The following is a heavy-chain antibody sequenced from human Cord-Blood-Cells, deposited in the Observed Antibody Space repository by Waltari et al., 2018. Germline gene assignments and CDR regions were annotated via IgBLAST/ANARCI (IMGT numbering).Heavy chain of an antibody. V-gene: IGHV4-34*01. J-gene: IGHJ4*02. CDR2: INHSGST. CDR1: GGSFSGCY. D-gene: IGHD6-6*01. Sequence: QVQLQPWGAGLVKPSVTLSLTCAVSGGSFSGCYWSWIRQPPGKGLEWVGEINHSGSTNYNPSLKSRVTISVDTSKNQFSLKLSSVTAADTAVYYCARAHYSSSFDYWGQGTLVTVSS. CDR3: ARAHYSSSFDY.